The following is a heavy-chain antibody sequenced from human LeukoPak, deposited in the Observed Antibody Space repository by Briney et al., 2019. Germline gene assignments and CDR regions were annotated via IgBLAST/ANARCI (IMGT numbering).Heavy chain of an antibody. Sequence: PGGSLRLSCAASGFTFSSYGMSWVRQAPGKGLEWVSAISGSGGSTYYADSVKGRFTISRDNSKNSLYLQMNSLRAEDTAVYYCARPKSIQRWLLGYWGQGTLVTVSS. CDR2: ISGSGGST. CDR3: ARPKSIQRWLLGY. V-gene: IGHV3-23*01. D-gene: IGHD5-24*01. J-gene: IGHJ4*02. CDR1: GFTFSSYG.